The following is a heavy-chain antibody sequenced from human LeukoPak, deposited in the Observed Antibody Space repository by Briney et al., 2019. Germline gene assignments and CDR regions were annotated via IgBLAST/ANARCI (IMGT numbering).Heavy chain of an antibody. J-gene: IGHJ3*02. CDR3: ARDSGVGPCLFCSGFDI. CDR2: ISGSGGST. CDR1: GFTFSSYG. D-gene: IGHD2-15*01. Sequence: SGGTLRLSCAASGFTFSSYGMSWVRQAPGKGLEWVSAISGSGGSTYYADSVRGRFTISRDNAKNSLSLQINSLRAEDTAVYYCARDSGVGPCLFCSGFDIWGQGTMVTVSS. V-gene: IGHV3-23*01.